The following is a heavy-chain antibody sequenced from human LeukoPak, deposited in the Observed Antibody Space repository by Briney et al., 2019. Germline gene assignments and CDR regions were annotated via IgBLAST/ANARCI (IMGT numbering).Heavy chain of an antibody. CDR3: ARVSYYDFWSGYHDAFDI. J-gene: IGHJ3*02. Sequence: SQTLSLTCAISADSVSSNNAAWNWIMQSPSRGLEWLGRTYYRSKWYNDYAVSVKSRITINPDTSKNQFSLQLNSVTPEDTAVYYCARVSYYDFWSGYHDAFDIWGQGTMVTVSS. V-gene: IGHV6-1*01. D-gene: IGHD3-3*01. CDR1: ADSVSSNNAA. CDR2: TYYRSKWYN.